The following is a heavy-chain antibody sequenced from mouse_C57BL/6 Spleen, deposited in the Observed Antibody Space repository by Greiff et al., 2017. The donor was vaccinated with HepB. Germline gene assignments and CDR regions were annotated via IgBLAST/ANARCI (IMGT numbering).Heavy chain of an antibody. CDR2: IDPEDGDT. CDR1: GFNIKDYY. CDR3: TTEDYGSSYGGWFAY. D-gene: IGHD1-1*01. Sequence: EVQLQQSGAELVRPGASVKLSCTASGFNIKDYYMHWVKQRPEQGLEWIGRIDPEDGDTEYAPKFQGKATMTADTSSNTAYLQLSSLTSEDTAVYYCTTEDYGSSYGGWFAYWGQGTLVTVSA. V-gene: IGHV14-1*01. J-gene: IGHJ3*01.